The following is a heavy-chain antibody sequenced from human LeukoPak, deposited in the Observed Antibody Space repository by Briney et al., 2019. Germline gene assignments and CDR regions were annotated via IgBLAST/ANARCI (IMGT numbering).Heavy chain of an antibody. CDR3: ARDRNLYTSILTFDY. CDR2: INHSGST. D-gene: IGHD1-14*01. J-gene: IGHJ4*02. Sequence: SETLSLTCAVYGGSFSGYYWSWIRQPPGKGLEWIGEINHSGSTNYNPSLKSRVTISVDTSKNQFSLKLSSVTAADTAVYYCARDRNLYTSILTFDYWGQGTLVTVSS. CDR1: GGSFSGYY. V-gene: IGHV4-34*01.